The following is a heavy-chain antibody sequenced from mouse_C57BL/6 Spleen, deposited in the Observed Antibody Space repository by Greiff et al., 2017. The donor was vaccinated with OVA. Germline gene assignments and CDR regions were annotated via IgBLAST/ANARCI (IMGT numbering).Heavy chain of an antibody. CDR2: IDPSDSYT. CDR1: GYTFTSYW. D-gene: IGHD1-1*01. CDR3: TRGTTVVGRAMDY. Sequence: QVQLQQPGAELVKPGASVKLSCKASGYTFTSYWMQWVKQRPGQGLEWIGEIDPSDSYTNYNQKFKGKATLTVDTSSSTAYMQLSSLTSEDSAVYYCTRGTTVVGRAMDYWGQGTSVTVSS. V-gene: IGHV1-50*01. J-gene: IGHJ4*01.